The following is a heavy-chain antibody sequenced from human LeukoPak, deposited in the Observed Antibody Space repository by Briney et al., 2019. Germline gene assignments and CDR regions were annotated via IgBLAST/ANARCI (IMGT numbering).Heavy chain of an antibody. J-gene: IGHJ4*02. CDR2: IYPGDADT. V-gene: IGHV5-51*01. Sequence: GESLEISCKGSGYSFATYFIGWVRQVPGKGLEWMGMIYPGDADTRYSPSFQGQVTISADKSISTAHLQWSSLKASDTAIYFCARLGLMRYCSGGNCHPDYWGQGTLVTVSS. D-gene: IGHD2-15*01. CDR1: GYSFATYF. CDR3: ARLGLMRYCSGGNCHPDY.